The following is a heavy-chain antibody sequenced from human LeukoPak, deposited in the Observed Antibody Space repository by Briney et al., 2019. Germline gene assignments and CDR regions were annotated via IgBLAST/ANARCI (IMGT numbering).Heavy chain of an antibody. J-gene: IGHJ6*03. CDR3: ARSSIAEPGYYYYMAV. V-gene: IGHV4-4*07. Sequence: SETLSLTCTVSGGSISSYYWSWIRQPAGKGLECIGRIYTSGSTNYNPSLKSRVTMSVDTSKNQFSLKRRSVTAADTAVYYCARSSIAEPGYYYYMAVWGKGTTVTVSS. D-gene: IGHD6-6*01. CDR1: GGSISSYY. CDR2: IYTSGST.